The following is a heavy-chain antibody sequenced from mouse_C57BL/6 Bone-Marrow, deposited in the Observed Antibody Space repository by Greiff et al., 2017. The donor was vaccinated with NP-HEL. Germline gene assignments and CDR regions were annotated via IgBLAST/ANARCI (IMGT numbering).Heavy chain of an antibody. CDR3: AREGIYYDYDAWCAY. CDR2: INPSNGGT. CDR1: GYTFTSYW. V-gene: IGHV1-53*01. J-gene: IGHJ3*01. Sequence: QVQLQQPGTELVKPGASVKLSCKASGYTFTSYWMHWVKQRPGQGLEWIGNINPSNGGTNYNEKFKSKATLTVDKSSSTAYMQLSSLTSEDSAVYYCAREGIYYDYDAWCAYWGQGTLVTVSA. D-gene: IGHD2-4*01.